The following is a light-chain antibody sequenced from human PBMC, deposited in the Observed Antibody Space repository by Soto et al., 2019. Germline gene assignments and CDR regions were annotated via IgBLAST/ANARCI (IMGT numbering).Light chain of an antibody. CDR2: GNS. V-gene: IGLV1-40*01. CDR3: SAWDDSLNGWL. Sequence: QLVLTQPPSVSGAPGQRVTISCTGSSSNIGAGYDVHWYQQLPGTAPKLLIYGNSNRPSGVPDRFSGSKSATSASLAISGLQSEDEADYYCSAWDDSLNGWLFGGGTKLTVL. J-gene: IGLJ3*02. CDR1: SSNIGAGYD.